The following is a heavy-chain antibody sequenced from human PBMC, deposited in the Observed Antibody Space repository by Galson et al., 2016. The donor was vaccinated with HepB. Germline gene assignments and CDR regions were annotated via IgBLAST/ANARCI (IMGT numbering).Heavy chain of an antibody. Sequence: SLRLSCAASGFSLSKHWMNWVRQAPGKGLEWVSGISDSGSSTSYADSVKGRFTISRDNSKNTLYLQMNSLRAEDTAIYYCANQHTTGWYSCLTHWGQGTLVTVSS. CDR3: ANQHTTGWYSCLTH. V-gene: IGHV3-23*01. J-gene: IGHJ4*02. D-gene: IGHD6-19*01. CDR1: GFSLSKHW. CDR2: ISDSGSST.